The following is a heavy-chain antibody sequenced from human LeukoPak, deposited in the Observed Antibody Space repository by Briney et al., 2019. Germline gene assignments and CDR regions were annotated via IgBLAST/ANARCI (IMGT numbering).Heavy chain of an antibody. V-gene: IGHV4-39*07. Sequence: PSETLSLTCTVSGGSISSSSYYWGWIRQPPGKGLEWIGSIYYSGSTYYNPSLKSRVTISVDTSKNQFSLKLSSVTAADTAVYYRAREASGWDNAFDYWGQGTLVTVSS. CDR1: GGSISSSSYY. CDR2: IYYSGST. D-gene: IGHD6-19*01. CDR3: AREASGWDNAFDY. J-gene: IGHJ4*02.